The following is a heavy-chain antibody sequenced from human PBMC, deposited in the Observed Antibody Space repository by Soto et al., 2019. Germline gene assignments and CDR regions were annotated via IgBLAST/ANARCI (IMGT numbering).Heavy chain of an antibody. Sequence: QVQLVQSVAEVKKPGASVKVSCKASGYTFTSYDINWVRQATGQGLEWMGWMNPNSGNTGYAQKFQGRVTMTRNTSISTAYMELSSLRSEDTAVYYCARVRGVVPAAIIGYWGQGTLVTVSS. CDR1: GYTFTSYD. CDR3: ARVRGVVPAAIIGY. V-gene: IGHV1-8*01. D-gene: IGHD2-2*02. J-gene: IGHJ4*02. CDR2: MNPNSGNT.